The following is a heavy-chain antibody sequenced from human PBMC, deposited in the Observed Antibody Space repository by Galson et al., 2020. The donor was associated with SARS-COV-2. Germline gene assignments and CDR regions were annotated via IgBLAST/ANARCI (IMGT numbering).Heavy chain of an antibody. CDR1: GYTLTELS. D-gene: IGHD6-19*01. CDR3: ATTTPIAVAGKLNWFDA. CDR2: FDPEDGET. Sequence: GESLKISCQVSGYTLTELSMHWVRQAPGKGLEWMGGFDPEDGETIYAQQFQGRVTMTEDTSTDTAYMELSSLRSEDTAVYYCATTTPIAVAGKLNWFDAWGQGTLVTVSS. J-gene: IGHJ5*02. V-gene: IGHV1-24*01.